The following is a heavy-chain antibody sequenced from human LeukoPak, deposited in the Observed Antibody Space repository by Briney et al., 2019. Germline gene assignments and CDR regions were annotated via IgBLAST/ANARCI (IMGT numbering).Heavy chain of an antibody. CDR3: ARGLLRDGYTYTYSFDY. CDR2: VYMGGAT. D-gene: IGHD5-18*01. J-gene: IGHJ4*02. CDR1: GFTVSTNY. Sequence: GGSLRLSCAASGFTVSTNYMNWVRQAPGKGLEWVSVVYMGGATYYADSVKGRFAISRDSTKNTIYLQMNNLRAEDTAVYYCARGLLRDGYTYTYSFDYWGQGALVTVSS. V-gene: IGHV3-66*01.